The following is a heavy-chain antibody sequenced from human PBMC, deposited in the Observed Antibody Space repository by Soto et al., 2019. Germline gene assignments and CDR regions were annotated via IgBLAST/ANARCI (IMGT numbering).Heavy chain of an antibody. CDR1: GFTFSNYA. V-gene: IGHV3-23*01. CDR2: ISGSAVGT. CDR3: AKTPLLRPIHCYFDS. J-gene: IGHJ4*02. Sequence: PGGSLRLSCTASGFTFSNYAMSWVRQAPGKGLEWVSGISGSAVGTYYTDSVKGRFTISRDNSKNTLYLQMNSLRAEDTAIYYCAKTPLLRPIHCYFDSWGQGTLVTVSS. D-gene: IGHD2-15*01.